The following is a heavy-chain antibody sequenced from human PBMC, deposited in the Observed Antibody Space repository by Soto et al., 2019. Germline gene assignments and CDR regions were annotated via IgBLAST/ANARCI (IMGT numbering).Heavy chain of an antibody. CDR2: IYSSGNT. CDR1: GGTISGYY. D-gene: IGHD3-3*01. Sequence: SETLSLTCSVSGGTISGYYRTWIRQPAGKGLEWIGRIYSSGNTKYNPTLQSRVTMSLDTSNNQFSLRLTSVAAAATAVYCCGRGQRFSGWFDSWGQGTLVTVSS. V-gene: IGHV4-4*07. J-gene: IGHJ5*01. CDR3: GRGQRFSGWFDS.